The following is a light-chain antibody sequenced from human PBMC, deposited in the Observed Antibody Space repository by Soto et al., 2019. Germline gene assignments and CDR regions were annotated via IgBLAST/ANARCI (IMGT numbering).Light chain of an antibody. CDR3: LQTFNTPHT. Sequence: DIQMTQYPSSLSASLGDRVTITCRPSHSIGTYLNWYQHRPGKAPELLIYAASNLQSGVPSRFSGSDSGKEFTLTISSLQPEDFATYHCLQTFNTPHTFGQGTKLEIK. V-gene: IGKV1-39*01. J-gene: IGKJ2*01. CDR1: HSIGTY. CDR2: AAS.